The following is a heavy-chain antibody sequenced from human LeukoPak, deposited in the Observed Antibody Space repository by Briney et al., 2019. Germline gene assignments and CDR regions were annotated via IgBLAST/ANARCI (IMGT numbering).Heavy chain of an antibody. V-gene: IGHV4-39*07. CDR1: GGSFSSYY. Sequence: PSETLSLTCAVYGGSFSSYYWGWIRQPPGKGLEWIGSIYYSGSTYHNPSLKSRVTISVDTSKNQFSLKLSSVTAADTAVYYCASDIAVAGRVKGWFDPWGQGTLVTVSS. CDR3: ASDIAVAGRVKGWFDP. J-gene: IGHJ5*02. D-gene: IGHD6-19*01. CDR2: IYYSGST.